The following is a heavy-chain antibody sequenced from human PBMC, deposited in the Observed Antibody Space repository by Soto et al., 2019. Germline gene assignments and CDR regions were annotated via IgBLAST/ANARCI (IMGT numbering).Heavy chain of an antibody. J-gene: IGHJ6*02. Sequence: GGSLRLSCAASGFTFSSYSMNWVRQAPGKGLEWVSSISSSSSYIYYADSVRGRFTISRDNAKNSLYLQMNSLRAEDTAVYYCARVSGSQSYYYYGMDVWGQGTTVTVSS. CDR2: ISSSSSYI. V-gene: IGHV3-21*01. CDR3: ARVSGSQSYYYYGMDV. CDR1: GFTFSSYS. D-gene: IGHD1-26*01.